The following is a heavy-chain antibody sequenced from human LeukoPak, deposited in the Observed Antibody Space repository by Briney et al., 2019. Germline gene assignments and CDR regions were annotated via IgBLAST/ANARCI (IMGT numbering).Heavy chain of an antibody. CDR3: ARDHYSSGWYNWFDP. J-gene: IGHJ5*02. D-gene: IGHD6-19*01. CDR2: IRYDGSNK. CDR1: GFTFSSYG. V-gene: IGHV3-30*02. Sequence: GGSLRLSCAASGFTFSSYGMHWVRQAPGKGLEWVAFIRYDGSNKYYADSVKGRFTISRDNSKSTLYLQMNSLRAEDTAVYYCARDHYSSGWYNWFDPWGQGTLVTVSS.